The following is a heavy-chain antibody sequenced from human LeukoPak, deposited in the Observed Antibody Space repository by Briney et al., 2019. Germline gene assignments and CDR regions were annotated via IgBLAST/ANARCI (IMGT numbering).Heavy chain of an antibody. J-gene: IGHJ5*02. Sequence: GGSLRLSCAAAGFTFSSYAMSCVRQAAGKGLEWVSAISGSGGSTYYADTVKGRFTISRDNSKNTLYLQMNSLRVEDTAVYYCAKRHYYGSGVRFDPWGQGTLVTVSS. CDR2: ISGSGGST. CDR3: AKRHYYGSGVRFDP. D-gene: IGHD3-10*01. V-gene: IGHV3-23*01. CDR1: GFTFSSYA.